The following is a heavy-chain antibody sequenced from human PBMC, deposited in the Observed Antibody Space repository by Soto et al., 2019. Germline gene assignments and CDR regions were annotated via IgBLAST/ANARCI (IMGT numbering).Heavy chain of an antibody. CDR2: INPSGGST. Sequence: QVQLVQSGAEVKKPGASVKVSCKASGYTFTSYYMHWVRQAPGQGLEWMGIINPSGGSTSYAQKFQGRVTMTRDTSTSTVNMDRSSLRSEDTAVYYCARPTAMVTRAPYFDSWGQGTLVTVSS. J-gene: IGHJ4*02. V-gene: IGHV1-46*01. CDR1: GYTFTSYY. D-gene: IGHD5-18*01. CDR3: ARPTAMVTRAPYFDS.